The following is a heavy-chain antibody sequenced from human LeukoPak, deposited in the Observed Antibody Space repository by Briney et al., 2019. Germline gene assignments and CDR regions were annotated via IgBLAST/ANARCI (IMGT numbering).Heavy chain of an antibody. CDR2: IYHSGST. V-gene: IGHV4-30-2*01. D-gene: IGHD7-27*01. CDR1: GGSISSGGYS. CDR3: ARVPSAWGAFDI. J-gene: IGHJ3*02. Sequence: PSETLSLTCAVSGGSISSGGYSWSWIRQPPGKGLEWIGYIYHSGSTYYNPSLKSRVTISVDRSKNQFSLKLSSVTAADMAVYYCARVPSAWGAFDIWGQGTMVTVSS.